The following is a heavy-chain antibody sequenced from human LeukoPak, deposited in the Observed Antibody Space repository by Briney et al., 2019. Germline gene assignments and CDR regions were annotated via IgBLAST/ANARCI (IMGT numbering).Heavy chain of an antibody. CDR1: GYTFTGYY. CDR3: AIEYGSGSYSSFDY. V-gene: IGHV1-2*02. CDR2: INPNSGVT. J-gene: IGHJ4*02. D-gene: IGHD3-10*01. Sequence: ASVKVSCKASGYTFTGYYMHWVRQAPGQGLEWMGWINPNSGVTNYAQKFQGRVTMTRDMSTSTVYMELSSLRSEDTAVYYCAIEYGSGSYSSFDYWGQGTLVTVSS.